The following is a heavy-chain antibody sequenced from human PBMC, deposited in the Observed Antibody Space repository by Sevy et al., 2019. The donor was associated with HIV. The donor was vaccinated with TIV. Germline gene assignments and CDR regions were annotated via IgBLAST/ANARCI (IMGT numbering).Heavy chain of an antibody. CDR2: ISFDERNK. J-gene: IGHJ6*02. CDR3: AFRERDCSSTSCYIGEYYDGLDV. CDR1: GFTFSNHA. D-gene: IGHD2-2*02. Sequence: GGSLRLSCAASGFTFSNHAMNWVRQAPGKGLEWVAVISFDERNKYYADSVKGRFTISRDNSKNTLFLQMNSLRAEDTVVYYCAFRERDCSSTSCYIGEYYDGLDVWGQGTTVTVSS. V-gene: IGHV3-30*04.